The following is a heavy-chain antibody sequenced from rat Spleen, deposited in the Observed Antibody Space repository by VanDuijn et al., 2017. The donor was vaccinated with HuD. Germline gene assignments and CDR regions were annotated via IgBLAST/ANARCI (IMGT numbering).Heavy chain of an antibody. CDR1: GFTFSNYD. CDR2: ISTSGGST. Sequence: EVQLVESGGGLVQPGRSLKLSCAASGFTFSNYDMAWVRQAPTKGLEWVASISTSGGSTYYRDSVKGRFTVSRDNAKSTLYLQMDSLRSEDTATYYCARHTMGSFDYWGQGVMVTVSS. V-gene: IGHV5-25*01. CDR3: ARHTMGSFDY. J-gene: IGHJ2*01. D-gene: IGHD1-7*01.